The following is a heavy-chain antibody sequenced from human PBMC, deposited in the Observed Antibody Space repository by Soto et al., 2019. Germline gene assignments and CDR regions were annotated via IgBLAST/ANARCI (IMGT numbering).Heavy chain of an antibody. CDR3: ANRRSSSSPYYFDY. Sequence: QITLKESGPTLVKPTQTLTLTCTFSGFSLSTSGVGVGWIHQPPGKALELVALIYWDDDNRYSPSLKSRLTIPNATSQNHVVHTMTNIDPVDTATYYCANRRSSSSPYYFDYWGQGNLVTVSS. V-gene: IGHV2-5*02. CDR1: GFSLSTSGVG. D-gene: IGHD6-13*01. CDR2: IYWDDDN. J-gene: IGHJ4*02.